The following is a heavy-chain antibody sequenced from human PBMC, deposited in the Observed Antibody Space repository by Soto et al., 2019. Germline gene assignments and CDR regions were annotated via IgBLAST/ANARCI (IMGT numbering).Heavy chain of an antibody. CDR1: GFSFSDYG. J-gene: IGHJ1*01. CDR3: AKRRLNTITSLSDY. CDR2: ISGNKMTT. D-gene: IGHD2-2*01. V-gene: IGHV3-23*01. Sequence: EIQLLESGGGLARPGGSLRLSCVASGFSFSDYGMSWVRQSPRKTLEWVASISGNKMTTFYPDSVKGRFFISRDNSDNTLHLQMNSLRDDDTAIYYCAKRRLNTITSLSDYWGQGVQVTVSS.